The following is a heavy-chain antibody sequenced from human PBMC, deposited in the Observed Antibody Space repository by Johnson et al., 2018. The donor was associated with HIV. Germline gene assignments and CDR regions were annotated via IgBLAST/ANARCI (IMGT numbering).Heavy chain of an antibody. CDR3: AKPLVGATRDDAFDF. CDR2: IRYDGSYK. J-gene: IGHJ3*01. V-gene: IGHV3-30*02. D-gene: IGHD1-26*01. CDR1: GFNFNIYG. Sequence: QVTLVESGGGVVQPGGSLRLSCAASGFNFNIYGMHWVRQAPVRGLELVAFIRYDGSYKNYVDSAKGRFTISRDNSKNTLYLQMNSLSAEDTAVYYCAKPLVGATRDDAFDFWGQGTMVTVSS.